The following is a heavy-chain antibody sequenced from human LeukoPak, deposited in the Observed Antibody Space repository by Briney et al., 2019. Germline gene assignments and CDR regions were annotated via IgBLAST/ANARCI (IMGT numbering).Heavy chain of an antibody. CDR3: ARITTPIPGFYYYGMDV. CDR1: GYTFTSYA. Sequence: ASVKVSCKASGYTFTSYAMHWVRQAPGQRLEWMGWINAGNGNTKYSQKFQGRVTITRDTSASTAYMELSSLRSEDTAVYYCARITTPIPGFYYYGMDVWGQGTTVTVSS. J-gene: IGHJ6*02. CDR2: INAGNGNT. V-gene: IGHV1-3*01. D-gene: IGHD1-1*01.